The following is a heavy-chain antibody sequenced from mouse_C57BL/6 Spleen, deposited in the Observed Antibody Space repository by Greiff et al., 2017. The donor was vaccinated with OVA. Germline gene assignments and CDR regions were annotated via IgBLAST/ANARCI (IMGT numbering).Heavy chain of an antibody. D-gene: IGHD3-3*01. CDR3: AREGDNAMDY. Sequence: VQLHQSGAELVRPGTSVKVSCKASGYAFTNYWIEWVKQRPGQGLEWIGVINPGSGGTNYNEKFKGKATLTADKSSSTAYMQLSSLTSEDSAVYFCAREGDNAMDYWGQGTSVTVSS. CDR2: INPGSGGT. CDR1: GYAFTNYW. V-gene: IGHV1-54*01. J-gene: IGHJ4*01.